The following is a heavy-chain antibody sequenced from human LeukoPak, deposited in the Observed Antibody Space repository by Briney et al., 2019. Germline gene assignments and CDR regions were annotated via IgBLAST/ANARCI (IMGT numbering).Heavy chain of an antibody. V-gene: IGHV4-39*01. CDR3: ARIRDGSGSYY. J-gene: IGHJ4*02. CDR2: IYYSGST. Sequence: PSQTLSLTCTVSGGSISSSSYYWGWIRQPPGKGLEWIGSIYYSGSTYYNPSLKSRVTISVDTSKNQFSLKLSSVTAADTAVYYCARIRDGSGSYYWGQGTLVTVSS. CDR1: GGSISSSSYY. D-gene: IGHD3-10*01.